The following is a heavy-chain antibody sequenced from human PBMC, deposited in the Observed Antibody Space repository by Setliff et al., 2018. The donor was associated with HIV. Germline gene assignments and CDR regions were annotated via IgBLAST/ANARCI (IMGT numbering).Heavy chain of an antibody. J-gene: IGHJ5*02. V-gene: IGHV4-59*01. Sequence: SETLSLTCNVSGTSISGYYWSWIRQPPGKGLELIGYISYTGSTNYNHSLKSLVTISVDRSKNQFSLKLNSMTAAEAAFYYCARGNIPYISIIRGSAWLDPWGRGALVTVSS. D-gene: IGHD3-10*01. CDR3: ARGNIPYISIIRGSAWLDP. CDR1: GTSISGYY. CDR2: ISYTGST.